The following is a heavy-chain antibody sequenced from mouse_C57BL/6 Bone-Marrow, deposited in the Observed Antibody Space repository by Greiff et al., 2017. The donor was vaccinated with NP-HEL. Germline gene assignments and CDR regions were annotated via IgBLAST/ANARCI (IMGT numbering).Heavy chain of an antibody. CDR1: GYTFTSYW. Sequence: QVQLQQPGAELVRPGTSVKLSCKASGYTFTSYWMHWVKQRPGQGLEWIGVIDPSDSYTNYNQKFKGKATLTVDTSSSTAYMQLSSLTSEDSAVYDGERVSSMVKWCAYWGEGTLVTVAA. D-gene: IGHD2-10*02. V-gene: IGHV1-59*01. J-gene: IGHJ3*01. CDR3: ERVSSMVKWCAY. CDR2: IDPSDSYT.